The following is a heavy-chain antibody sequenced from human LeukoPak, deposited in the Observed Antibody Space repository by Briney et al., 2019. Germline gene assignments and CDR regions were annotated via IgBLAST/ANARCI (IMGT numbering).Heavy chain of an antibody. CDR2: IWYDGSSK. CDR3: AKDTAMVTYRGYYYYGMDV. CDR1: GFTFSSYG. Sequence: GRSLRLSCAASGFTFSSYGMHWVRQAPGKGLEWVAVIWYDGSSKYYADSVKGRFTISRGNSKNTLYPQMNSLRAEDTAVYYCAKDTAMVTYRGYYYYGMDVWGKGTTVTVSS. D-gene: IGHD5-18*01. J-gene: IGHJ6*04. V-gene: IGHV3-33*06.